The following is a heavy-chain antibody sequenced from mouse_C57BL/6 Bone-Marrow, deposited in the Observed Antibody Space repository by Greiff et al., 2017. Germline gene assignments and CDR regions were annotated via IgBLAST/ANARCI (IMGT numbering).Heavy chain of an antibody. Sequence: QVQLQQPGAELVRPGTSVKLSCKASGYTFTSYWMHWVKQRPGQGLEWIGVIDPSDSYTNYNQKFKGKATLTVDTSSSTAYMQLSSLTSEDSAVYYCARATFANWGQGNLVTVSA. V-gene: IGHV1-59*01. CDR2: IDPSDSYT. CDR1: GYTFTSYW. D-gene: IGHD6-1*01. J-gene: IGHJ3*01. CDR3: ARATFAN.